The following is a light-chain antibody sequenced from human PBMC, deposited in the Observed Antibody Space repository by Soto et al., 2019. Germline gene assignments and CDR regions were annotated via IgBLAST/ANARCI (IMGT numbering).Light chain of an antibody. Sequence: DMVMTQSPDSLAVSLGERATINCKSSQSVLKSSNNKNYLAGYQQKPGQPPKLLIYWTSTRESGVPDRFSGSGSETDFTLAISSLQAEDVAVYSCQQHYTTPFTFGQGTKLEIK. CDR1: QSVLKSSNNKNY. CDR3: QQHYTTPFT. CDR2: WTS. J-gene: IGKJ2*01. V-gene: IGKV4-1*01.